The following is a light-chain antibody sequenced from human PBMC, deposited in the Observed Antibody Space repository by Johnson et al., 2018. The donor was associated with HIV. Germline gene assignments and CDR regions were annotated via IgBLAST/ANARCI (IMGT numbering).Light chain of an antibody. V-gene: IGLV1-51*02. CDR3: GAWDSSLRSGF. CDR2: EDD. J-gene: IGLJ1*01. Sequence: QSVLTQPPSVSAAPGQKVTISCSGSSSNIGKNHVSWYQQFPGTAPKLLVYEDDKRPSGTPDRFSGSKSGTSATLGITGLQTGDEADYYCGAWDSSLRSGFFGTGTKVTVL. CDR1: SSNIGKNH.